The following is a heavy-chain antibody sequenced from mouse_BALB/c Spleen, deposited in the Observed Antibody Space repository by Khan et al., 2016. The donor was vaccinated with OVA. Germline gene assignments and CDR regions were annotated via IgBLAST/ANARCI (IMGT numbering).Heavy chain of an antibody. CDR2: ISYSGRT. CDR3: ARGRTY. Sequence: EVQLQESGPGLVKPSQSLSLTCTVTGYSITSDYAWNWIRQFPGNKLEWMGYISYSGRTSSNPSLKSRISVTRDTSKNQFFLQLNSVTTEDTATYYCARGRTYWGQGTLVTVSA. V-gene: IGHV3-2*02. D-gene: IGHD3-3*01. J-gene: IGHJ3*01. CDR1: GYSITSDYA.